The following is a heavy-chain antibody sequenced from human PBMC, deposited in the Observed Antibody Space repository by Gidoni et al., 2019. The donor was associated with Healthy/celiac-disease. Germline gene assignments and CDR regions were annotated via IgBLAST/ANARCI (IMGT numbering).Heavy chain of an antibody. CDR1: GGSFSGYY. Sequence: QVQLQQCGAGRLKPSETLSLTCAVYGGSFSGYYWSWIRQPPGKGLEWLGEINQSGSTNYNPTLKSRVTISVDTSKIQFSLKLSSVTAADTAVYCCATNADYYDSVGYWGQGTLVTVSS. CDR2: INQSGST. D-gene: IGHD3-22*01. V-gene: IGHV4-34*01. J-gene: IGHJ4*02. CDR3: ATNADYYDSVGY.